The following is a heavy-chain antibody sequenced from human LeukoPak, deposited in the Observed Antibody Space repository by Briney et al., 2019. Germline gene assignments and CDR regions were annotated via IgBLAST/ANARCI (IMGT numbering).Heavy chain of an antibody. J-gene: IGHJ3*02. CDR1: GFTVSNKY. CDR2: IYSGGST. CDR3: AREMYCSGGSCYGDAFDI. Sequence: GGSLRLSCAASGFTVSNKYMSWVRQAPGRGLEWVSVIYSGGSTYYADSVKGRFSISRDKSKNTLYLQMNGLRAEDTALYYCAREMYCSGGSCYGDAFDIWGQGTMVTVSS. D-gene: IGHD2-15*01. V-gene: IGHV3-66*01.